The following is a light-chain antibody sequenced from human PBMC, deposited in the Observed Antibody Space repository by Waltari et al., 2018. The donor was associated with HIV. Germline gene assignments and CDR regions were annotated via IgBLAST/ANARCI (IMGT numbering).Light chain of an antibody. Sequence: ETVMTQSPVTLSMSPGARATISCRASQTISNKLAWYQQKPGQAPRLLIDGAFTRSTGIPARFSGSGAGTEFTLTISSLQSEDFAVYDGQQDDLWPTFGQGTKVEIK. J-gene: IGKJ1*01. CDR2: GAF. V-gene: IGKV3-15*01. CDR3: QQDDLWPT. CDR1: QTISNK.